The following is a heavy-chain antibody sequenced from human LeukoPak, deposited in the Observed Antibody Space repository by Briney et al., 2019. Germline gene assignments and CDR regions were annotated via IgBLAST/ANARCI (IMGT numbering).Heavy chain of an antibody. Sequence: GGSLRLSCAASGFTFSIYDMSWVRQAPGKGLEWVASISSKGELTFYADSVKGRFTISRDNSESTLYLQMNILRAEDTAIYYCTRDRPNYYGSDGHYYRRNGDYWGQGTLVTVSS. J-gene: IGHJ4*02. CDR2: ISSKGELT. D-gene: IGHD3-22*01. CDR3: TRDRPNYYGSDGHYYRRNGDY. CDR1: GFTFSIYD. V-gene: IGHV3-23*01.